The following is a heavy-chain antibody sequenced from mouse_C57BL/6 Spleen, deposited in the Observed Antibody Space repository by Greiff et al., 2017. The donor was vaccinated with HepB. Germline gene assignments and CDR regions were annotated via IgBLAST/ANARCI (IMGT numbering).Heavy chain of an antibody. V-gene: IGHV5-17*01. CDR3: ATSIYYDYDGAMDY. CDR2: ISSGSSTI. D-gene: IGHD2-4*01. CDR1: GFTFSDYG. Sequence: EVKLVESGGGLVKPGGSLKLSCAASGFTFSDYGMHWVRQAPEKGLEWVAYISSGSSTIYYADTVKGRITISRDNAKNTLFLQMTSLRSEDTAMYYCATSIYYDYDGAMDYWGQGTSVTVSS. J-gene: IGHJ4*01.